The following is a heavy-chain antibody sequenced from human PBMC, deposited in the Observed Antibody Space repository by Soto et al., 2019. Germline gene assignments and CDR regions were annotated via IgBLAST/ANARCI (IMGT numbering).Heavy chain of an antibody. CDR3: TTGFGEGATGFDP. D-gene: IGHD1-26*01. Sequence: GGSLRLSCAASGFTFSNAWMNWVRQAPGKGLEWVGRIKSKTDGGTTDYAAPVKGRFTISRDDSKNTLYLQMNSLKTEDTAVYYCTTGFGEGATGFDPWGQGTLVTVSS. J-gene: IGHJ5*02. V-gene: IGHV3-15*07. CDR2: IKSKTDGGTT. CDR1: GFTFSNAW.